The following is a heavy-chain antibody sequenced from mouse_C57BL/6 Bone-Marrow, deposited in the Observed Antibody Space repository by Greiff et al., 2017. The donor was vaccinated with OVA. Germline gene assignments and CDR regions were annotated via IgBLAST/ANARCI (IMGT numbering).Heavy chain of an antibody. J-gene: IGHJ2*01. D-gene: IGHD1-1*01. Sequence: QVQLQQPGAELVKPGASVKLSCKASGYTFTNYWMQWVKQRPGQGLEWIGEIDPSDSYTNYNQKFKGKATLTVDTSSSTAYMQLSSLTSEDSAVYYCASYYGPLDYWGQGTTLTVSS. CDR1: GYTFTNYW. CDR2: IDPSDSYT. V-gene: IGHV1-50*01. CDR3: ASYYGPLDY.